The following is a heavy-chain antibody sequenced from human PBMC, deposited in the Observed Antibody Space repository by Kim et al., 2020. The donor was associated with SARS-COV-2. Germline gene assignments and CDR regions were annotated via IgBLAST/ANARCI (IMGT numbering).Heavy chain of an antibody. D-gene: IGHD4-17*01. J-gene: IGHJ4*02. Sequence: SYPTYADPVKGRFTISRDNAKNSLYLQMNSLRAEDTAVYYCAGSTGGFDYWGQGTLVTVSS. CDR2: SYP. CDR3: AGSTGGFDY. V-gene: IGHV3-11*03.